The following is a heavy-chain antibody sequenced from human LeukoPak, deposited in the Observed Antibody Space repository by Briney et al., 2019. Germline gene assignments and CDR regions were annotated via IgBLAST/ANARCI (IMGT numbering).Heavy chain of an antibody. V-gene: IGHV5-51*01. Sequence: GESLKISCKVSGHSFISYWIGWVRQMPDKGLESLGMIYPGDSDTRYSPSFQGLVTLSVDKSITTAYLQWSSLKASDTAIYYCARLDYAGNPFDNWGPGTLVTVSS. CDR1: GHSFISYW. D-gene: IGHD4-23*01. J-gene: IGHJ4*02. CDR2: IYPGDSDT. CDR3: ARLDYAGNPFDN.